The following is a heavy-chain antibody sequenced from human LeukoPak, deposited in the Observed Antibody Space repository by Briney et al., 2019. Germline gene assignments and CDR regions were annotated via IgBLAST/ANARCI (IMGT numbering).Heavy chain of an antibody. J-gene: IGHJ6*03. CDR3: ARGEYQWLTQNYYYYYMDV. V-gene: IGHV1-8*01. Sequence: ASVKVSCKASGYTFTSYDINWVRQATGQGLEWMGWMNPNSGNTGYAQKFQGRVTMTRNTSISTAYMELSSLRSEDTAVYYCARGEYQWLTQNYYYYYMDVWGKGTTITVSS. CDR1: GYTFTSYD. D-gene: IGHD6-19*01. CDR2: MNPNSGNT.